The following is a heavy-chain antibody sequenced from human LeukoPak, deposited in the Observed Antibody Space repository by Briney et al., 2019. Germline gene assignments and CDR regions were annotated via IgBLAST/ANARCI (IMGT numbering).Heavy chain of an antibody. D-gene: IGHD3-22*01. CDR1: GYTFTSYD. Sequence: GASVKASCKASGYTFTSYDINWVRQATGQGLEWMGWMNPNSGNTGYAQKFQGRVTMTRNTSISTAYMELSSLRSEDTAVYYCARGLMIAVDRGHWGQGTLVTVSS. CDR2: MNPNSGNT. V-gene: IGHV1-8*01. J-gene: IGHJ4*02. CDR3: ARGLMIAVDRGH.